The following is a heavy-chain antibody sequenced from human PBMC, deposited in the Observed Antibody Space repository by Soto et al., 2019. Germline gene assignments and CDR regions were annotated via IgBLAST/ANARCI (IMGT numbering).Heavy chain of an antibody. CDR3: ASDSYDYYGSESYYNAAPPGSYYYCMDV. V-gene: IGHV1-46*01. CDR2: INPSGGST. Sequence: ASVKVSCKASGYAFTSYYMHWVRQAPGQGLEWMGIINPSGGSTSYAQKFQGRVTMTRDTSTSTVYMELSSLRSEDTAVYYCASDSYDYYGSESYYNAAPPGSYYYCMDVWGQGTRVTVSS. J-gene: IGHJ6*02. CDR1: GYAFTSYY. D-gene: IGHD3-10*01.